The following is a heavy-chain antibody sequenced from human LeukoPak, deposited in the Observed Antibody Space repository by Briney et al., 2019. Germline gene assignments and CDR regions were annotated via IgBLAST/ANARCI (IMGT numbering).Heavy chain of an antibody. Sequence: SVTLSLTCTVSGDSISSSDNYGSWSRQPAGKGLEWVGRISPSGSTIYNPSLKSRVTLSVDTSNNQFSLKLTSVTAADTAIYYCARGSVRLDYWGQGTLVTVSS. CDR2: ISPSGST. J-gene: IGHJ4*02. CDR1: GDSISSSDNY. CDR3: ARGSVRLDY. D-gene: IGHD4-17*01. V-gene: IGHV4-61*02.